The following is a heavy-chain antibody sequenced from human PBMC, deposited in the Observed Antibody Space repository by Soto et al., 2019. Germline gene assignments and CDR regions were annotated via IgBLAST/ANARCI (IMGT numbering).Heavy chain of an antibody. CDR1: GGTFSSYA. J-gene: IGHJ4*02. CDR2: IIPIFGTA. V-gene: IGHV1-69*06. D-gene: IGHD6-6*01. CDR3: ARDPEYSSSFFDY. Sequence: ASVKVSCKASGGTFSSYAISWVRQAPGQGLEWMGGIIPIFGTANYAQKFQGRVTITADKSTSTAYMELSSLRSEDTAVYYCARDPEYSSSFFDYWGQGTLVTVSS.